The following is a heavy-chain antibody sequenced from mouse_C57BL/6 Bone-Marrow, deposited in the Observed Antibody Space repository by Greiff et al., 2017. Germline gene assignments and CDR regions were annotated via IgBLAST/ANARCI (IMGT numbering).Heavy chain of an antibody. CDR3: ARRRWAIDYFDY. V-gene: IGHV1-50*01. Sequence: QVQLQQPGAELVKPGASVKLSCKASGYTFTSYWMQWVKQRPGQGLEWIGEIDPSDSYTNYTQKFKGKATLTVDTSSSTAYMQLSSLTSEDSAVYYCARRRWAIDYFDYWGQGTTLTVSS. CDR2: IDPSDSYT. D-gene: IGHD2-12*01. J-gene: IGHJ2*01. CDR1: GYTFTSYW.